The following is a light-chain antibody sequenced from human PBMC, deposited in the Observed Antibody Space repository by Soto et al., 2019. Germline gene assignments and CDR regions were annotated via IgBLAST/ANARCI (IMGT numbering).Light chain of an antibody. CDR3: QKYNGAFS. V-gene: IGKV1-27*01. CDR2: DAT. Sequence: DIQMTQSPPSLSASVGDRVTITCRASQGISYYLAWYQQKPGKGPKLLIYDATILQSGVPSRFSGSGSGTDFPLTISSLQPEDVATYYCQKYNGAFSFGPGTKVDIK. J-gene: IGKJ3*01. CDR1: QGISYY.